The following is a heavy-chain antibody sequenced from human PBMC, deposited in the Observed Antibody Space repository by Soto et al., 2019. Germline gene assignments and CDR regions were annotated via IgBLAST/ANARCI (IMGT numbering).Heavy chain of an antibody. Sequence: ASVKVSCKASGYTFTSYGISWVRQAPGQGLEWMGWISAYNGNTNYAQKLQGRVTMTTDTSTSTAYMELRSLRSDDTAVYYRARGPSSGWYATNAFDIWGQGTMVTVSS. D-gene: IGHD6-19*01. V-gene: IGHV1-18*01. CDR1: GYTFTSYG. CDR2: ISAYNGNT. J-gene: IGHJ3*02. CDR3: ARGPSSGWYATNAFDI.